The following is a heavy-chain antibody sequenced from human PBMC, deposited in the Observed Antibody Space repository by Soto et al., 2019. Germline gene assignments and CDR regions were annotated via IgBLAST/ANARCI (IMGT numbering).Heavy chain of an antibody. J-gene: IGHJ6*02. Sequence: QEQLVPSGAEVKKPGASVKVSCKASGYTFSGYYIHWLRQAPGQGLERMGWINPNSGGTNYAQQFQGRFTVTRDTPTSTAYRELSRLTSDDTAVYYCARSLTEGYCTITGCYTRPLYGMDVWGQGTTVTVSS. V-gene: IGHV1-2*02. CDR3: ARSLTEGYCTITGCYTRPLYGMDV. D-gene: IGHD2-2*02. CDR1: GYTFSGYY. CDR2: INPNSGGT.